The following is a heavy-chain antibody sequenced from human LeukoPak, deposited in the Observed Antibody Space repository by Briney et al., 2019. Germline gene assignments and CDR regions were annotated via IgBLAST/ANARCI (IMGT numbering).Heavy chain of an antibody. Sequence: SETLSLTCTVSGGSISSYYWSWIRLPPGKGLEWIGYIYYSGITNYNPSLKSRITISVDTSKNQFSLKLSSVTAADTAVYYCARGIYYGSGSSEKQDAFDIWGQGTMVTVSS. J-gene: IGHJ3*02. CDR2: IYYSGIT. V-gene: IGHV4-59*08. CDR3: ARGIYYGSGSSEKQDAFDI. D-gene: IGHD3-10*01. CDR1: GGSISSYY.